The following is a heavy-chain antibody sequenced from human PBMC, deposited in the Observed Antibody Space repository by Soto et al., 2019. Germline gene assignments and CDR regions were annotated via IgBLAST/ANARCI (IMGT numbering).Heavy chain of an antibody. CDR3: AKSPGMYYYDSSGYYHYDY. D-gene: IGHD3-22*01. CDR2: ISGRGVST. CDR1: DFTFSRYA. J-gene: IGHJ4*02. V-gene: IGHV3-23*01. Sequence: GGPLSLSSTASDFTFSRYALRWDRQAPRQGLEWVSAISGRGVSTYYADSVKGRFTISRDNSKNTLYLQMNSLRAEDTAVYYCAKSPGMYYYDSSGYYHYDYWGQGTLVTVSS.